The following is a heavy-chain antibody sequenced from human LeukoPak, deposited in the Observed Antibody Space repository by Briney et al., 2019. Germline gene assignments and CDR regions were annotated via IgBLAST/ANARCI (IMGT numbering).Heavy chain of an antibody. Sequence: PGGSLRLSCAASGFTFSDYYMNWVRQAPGTGLEWVSVVYSGGSTYYADSVKGRFTISRDNSKNTVYLQMNSLRAEDTAVYFCASGGSYGLLDYWGQGTLVTVSS. J-gene: IGHJ4*02. V-gene: IGHV3-53*01. CDR3: ASGGSYGLLDY. D-gene: IGHD5-18*01. CDR2: VYSGGST. CDR1: GFTFSDYY.